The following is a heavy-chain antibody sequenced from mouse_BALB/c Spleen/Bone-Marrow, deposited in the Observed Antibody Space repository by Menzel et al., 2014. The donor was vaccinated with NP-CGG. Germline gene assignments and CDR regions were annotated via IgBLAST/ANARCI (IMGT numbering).Heavy chain of an antibody. D-gene: IGHD2-14*01. V-gene: IGHV1-77*01. J-gene: IGHJ3*01. Sequence: VQLVESGAELARPGASVKLSCKASGYTFTDYYINWVRRRTGQGLEWIGEIYPGNGNTYYNEKFKGKATLTADKSSSTAYMQLSSLTSEDSAVYFCARGGYYRYDGFAYWGQGTLVTVSA. CDR1: GYTFTDYY. CDR2: IYPGNGNT. CDR3: ARGGYYRYDGFAY.